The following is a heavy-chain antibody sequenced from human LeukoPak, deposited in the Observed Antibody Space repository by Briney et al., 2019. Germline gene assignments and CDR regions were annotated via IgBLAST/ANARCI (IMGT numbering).Heavy chain of an antibody. Sequence: ASGNVSCKAAGGTFSRYSISWVRQAPGQGPEWMGGIIPVLGTTNYAQTFQNKVTITADESTSTTYMELSSLTSEDTAVYYCATSGGDYYSYSLDVWGKGTPVTISS. J-gene: IGHJ6*03. CDR3: ATSGGDYYSYSLDV. V-gene: IGHV1-69*13. CDR1: GGTFSRYS. D-gene: IGHD3-10*01. CDR2: IIPVLGTT.